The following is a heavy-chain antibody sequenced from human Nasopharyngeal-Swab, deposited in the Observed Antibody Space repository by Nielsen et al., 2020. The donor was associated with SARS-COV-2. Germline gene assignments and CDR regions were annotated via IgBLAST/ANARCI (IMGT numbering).Heavy chain of an antibody. D-gene: IGHD6-13*01. Sequence: GESLKISCAASGFTFSSYSMNWARQAPGKGLEWVSYISSSSSYTDYADSVKGRFTISRDNAKNSLYLQMDNLRAEDTAVYYCARSTSSSWYRPLDYWGQGTLV. J-gene: IGHJ4*02. V-gene: IGHV3-21*05. CDR3: ARSTSSSWYRPLDY. CDR1: GFTFSSYS. CDR2: ISSSSSYT.